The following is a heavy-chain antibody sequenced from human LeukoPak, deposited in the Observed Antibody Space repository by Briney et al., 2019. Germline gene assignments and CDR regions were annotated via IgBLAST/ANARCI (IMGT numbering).Heavy chain of an antibody. D-gene: IGHD6-13*01. CDR1: GFTFNSFA. Sequence: PGKSLRLSCAASGFTFNSFAMHWVRQAPGKGLEWVAVIWYGGSNKYYADSVKGRFTISRDNSKNTVYLQMNSLRAEDTAVYYCAKDLSPARWYPYYYGMDVWGQGTTVTVSS. CDR3: AKDLSPARWYPYYYGMDV. V-gene: IGHV3-33*06. CDR2: IWYGGSNK. J-gene: IGHJ6*02.